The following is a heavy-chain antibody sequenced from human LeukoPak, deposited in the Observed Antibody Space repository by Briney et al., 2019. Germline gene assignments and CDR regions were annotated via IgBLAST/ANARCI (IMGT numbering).Heavy chain of an antibody. D-gene: IGHD5-18*01. Sequence: GGSLRLSCVASGFTFNIYAVSWVRQAPGKGLEWVSGIRPGGGDTYYADSVKGRFTISRDNSKNTVYLQMSSLRAEDTAVYYCATLSKLQPFDYWGQGTLVSVSS. J-gene: IGHJ4*02. CDR1: GFTFNIYA. CDR2: IRPGGGDT. CDR3: ATLSKLQPFDY. V-gene: IGHV3-23*01.